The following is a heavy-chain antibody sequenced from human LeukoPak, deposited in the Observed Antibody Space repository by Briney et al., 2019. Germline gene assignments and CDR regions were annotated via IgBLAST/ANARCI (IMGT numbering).Heavy chain of an antibody. J-gene: IGHJ4*02. CDR1: GFTFSSYA. CDR3: ARERRFPPNLDY. V-gene: IGHV3-30-3*01. D-gene: IGHD2-21*01. CDR2: ISYDGSNK. Sequence: GRSLRLSCAASGFTFSSYAMHWVRQAPGKGLEWVAVISYDGSNKYYADSVKGRFTISRDNSKNTLYLQMNSLRAEDTAVYYCARERRFPPNLDYWGQGTLVTVSS.